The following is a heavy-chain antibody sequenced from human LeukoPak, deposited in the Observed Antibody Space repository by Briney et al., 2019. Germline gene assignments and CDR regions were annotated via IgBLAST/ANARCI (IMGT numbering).Heavy chain of an antibody. V-gene: IGHV3-64D*06. CDR2: ISSNGGST. CDR3: VRGITGTHFDY. D-gene: IGHD1-20*01. CDR1: GFTFSSYW. Sequence: PGGSLRLSCAASGFTFSSYWMSWVRQAPGKGLEYVSAISSNGGSTYYADSVKGRFTISRDNSKNTLYLQMSSLRAEDTAVYYCVRGITGTHFDYWGQGTLVTVSS. J-gene: IGHJ4*02.